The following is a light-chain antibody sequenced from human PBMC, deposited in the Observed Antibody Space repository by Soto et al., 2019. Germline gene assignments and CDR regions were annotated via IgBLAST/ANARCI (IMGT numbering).Light chain of an antibody. V-gene: IGKV1-33*01. CDR2: DAS. Sequence: DIRMTQSPSSLSASVGGRVTITCQASQNINNSLNWSQPPPWRAPTLPLYDASNLEGGVPSRIGGSGSGTDFSFPLRRLQPEDIATDDCQQYENLPTVGQGTRLEI. CDR3: QQYENLPT. CDR1: QNINNS. J-gene: IGKJ5*01.